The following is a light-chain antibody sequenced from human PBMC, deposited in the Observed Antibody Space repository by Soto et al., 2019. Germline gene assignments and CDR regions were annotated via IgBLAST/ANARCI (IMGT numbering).Light chain of an antibody. V-gene: IGKV3D-7*01. J-gene: IGKJ1*01. CDR2: GAS. CDR1: QTVFINC. Sequence: EVFMTHSPSTLSLSPGEGSTLSCRASQTVFINCLSWYQQKPGQAPRLLIYGASTRATGIPARFNGSGSGKELPLTISSLQPEDFEVYSCLKDYKLNPKFGLGNKVDIK. CDR3: LKDYKLNPK.